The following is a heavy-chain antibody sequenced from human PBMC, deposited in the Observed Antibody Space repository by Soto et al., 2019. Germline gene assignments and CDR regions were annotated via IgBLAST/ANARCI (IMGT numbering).Heavy chain of an antibody. J-gene: IGHJ4*02. Sequence: ASVKVSCKASGYTFTSYAMHWVRQAPGQRLEWMGWINAGNGNTKYSQKFQGRVTITRDTSASTAYMELSSLRSEDTAVYYCARGVLAAGTFDYWGQGTLVTVSS. CDR2: INAGNGNT. CDR1: GYTFTSYA. CDR3: ARGVLAAGTFDY. D-gene: IGHD6-13*01. V-gene: IGHV1-3*01.